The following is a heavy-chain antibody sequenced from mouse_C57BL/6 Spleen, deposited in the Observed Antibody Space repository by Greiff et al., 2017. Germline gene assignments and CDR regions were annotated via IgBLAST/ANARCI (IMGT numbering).Heavy chain of an antibody. CDR2: IYPGDGDT. CDR3: ASEGGGSFYFDY. V-gene: IGHV1-80*01. J-gene: IGHJ2*01. CDR1: GYAFSSYW. Sequence: QVQLKQSGAELVKPGASVKISCKASGYAFSSYWMNWVKQRPGKGLEWIGQIYPGDGDTNYNGKFKGKATLTADKSSSTAYMQLSSLTSEDSAVYFCASEGGGSFYFDYWGQGTTLTVSS.